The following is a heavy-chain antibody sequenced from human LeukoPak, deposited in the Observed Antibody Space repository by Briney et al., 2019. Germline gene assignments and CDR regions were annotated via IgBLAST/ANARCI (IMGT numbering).Heavy chain of an antibody. V-gene: IGHV3-30-3*01. J-gene: IGHJ4*02. Sequence: PGGSLRLSCAASGFTFSSYAMHWVRQAPGKGLECVAVISYDGSNKYYADSVKGRFTISRDNSKNTLYLQMNSLRAEDTAVYYCARGDDYHDYWGQGTLVTVSS. CDR2: ISYDGSNK. D-gene: IGHD4/OR15-4a*01. CDR1: GFTFSSYA. CDR3: ARGDDYHDY.